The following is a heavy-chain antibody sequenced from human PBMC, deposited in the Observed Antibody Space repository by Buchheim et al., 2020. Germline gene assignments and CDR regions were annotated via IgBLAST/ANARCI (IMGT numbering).Heavy chain of an antibody. CDR3: ARFGIAAAGTVFYYFDY. V-gene: IGHV4-34*01. D-gene: IGHD6-13*01. Sequence: QVQLQQWGAGLLKPSETLSLTCAVYGGSFSGYYWSWIRQPPGKGLEWIGEINHSGSTNYNPSLKSRVTISVDTSKNQFSLKLSSVTAADTAVYYCARFGIAAAGTVFYYFDYWGQGTL. CDR2: INHSGST. CDR1: GGSFSGYY. J-gene: IGHJ4*02.